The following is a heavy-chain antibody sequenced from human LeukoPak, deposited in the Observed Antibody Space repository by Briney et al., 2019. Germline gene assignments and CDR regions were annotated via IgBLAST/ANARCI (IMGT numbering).Heavy chain of an antibody. CDR3: ARRSWRELLGFDY. J-gene: IGHJ4*02. Sequence: GRSLRLSCAASGFTFSSYGMHWVRQAPGKGLEWVAVIWYDGSNKYYADSVKGRFTISRDNSKNTLYLQMNSLRAEDTAVYYCARRSWRELLGFDYWGQGTLVTVSS. V-gene: IGHV3-33*01. CDR1: GFTFSSYG. CDR2: IWYDGSNK. D-gene: IGHD1-26*01.